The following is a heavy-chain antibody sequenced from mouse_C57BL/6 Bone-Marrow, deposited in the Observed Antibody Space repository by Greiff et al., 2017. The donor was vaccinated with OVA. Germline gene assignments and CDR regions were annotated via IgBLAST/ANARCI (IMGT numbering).Heavy chain of an antibody. CDR3: ARERTYDGYYVGFAY. D-gene: IGHD2-3*01. Sequence: QVQLKESDAELVKPGASVKISCKVSGYTFTDHTIHWMKQRPEQGLEWIGYIYPRDGSTKYNEKFKGKATLTADKSSSTAYMQLNSLTSEDSAVYFCARERTYDGYYVGFAYWGQGTLVTVSA. CDR2: IYPRDGST. V-gene: IGHV1-78*01. J-gene: IGHJ3*01. CDR1: GYTFTDHT.